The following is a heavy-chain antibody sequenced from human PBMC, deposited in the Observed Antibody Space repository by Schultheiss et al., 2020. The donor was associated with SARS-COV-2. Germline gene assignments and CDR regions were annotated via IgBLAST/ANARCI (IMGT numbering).Heavy chain of an antibody. Sequence: GGSLRLSCAASGFTFSNAWMSWVRQAPGKGLEWVSSISGTGRYIYYVDSVKGRFTISRDNAENSLYLQMNSLRAEDTAVYYCAKLPKGYPHRGMDVWGQGTTVTVSS. J-gene: IGHJ6*02. D-gene: IGHD2-15*01. CDR3: AKLPKGYPHRGMDV. CDR1: GFTFSNAW. CDR2: ISGTGRYI. V-gene: IGHV3-21*01.